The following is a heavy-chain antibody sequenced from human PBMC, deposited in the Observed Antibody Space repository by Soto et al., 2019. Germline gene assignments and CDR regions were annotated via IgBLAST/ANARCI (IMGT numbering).Heavy chain of an antibody. CDR3: GKLTEIPKIPPLEEEN. CDR1: GFTLSLYT. J-gene: IGHJ4*02. V-gene: IGHV3-21*06. CDR2: LGVSDDR. Sequence: EGQLLESGGGLVKAGGSLRLSCAASGFTLSLYTINWVRQAPGKGLEWVSSLGVSDDRFYADSVKGRFTISRDNAKNTLYLEMHGRRGEDTAVYYWGKLTEIPKIPPLEEENGGQGPLVTVSP. D-gene: IGHD1-1*01.